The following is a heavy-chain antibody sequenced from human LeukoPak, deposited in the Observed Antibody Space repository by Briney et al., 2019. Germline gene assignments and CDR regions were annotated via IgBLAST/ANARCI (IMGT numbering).Heavy chain of an antibody. Sequence: PGGSLRLSCAASGFTFSSYSMNWVRQAPEKGLEWVSYISSSSSYIYYADSVKGRFTISRDNAKNSLYLQMNSLRAEDTAVYYCARGMGMTTVTNFDYWGQGTLVTVSS. CDR1: GFTFSSYS. CDR2: ISSSSSYI. V-gene: IGHV3-21*01. CDR3: ARGMGMTTVTNFDY. D-gene: IGHD4-17*01. J-gene: IGHJ4*02.